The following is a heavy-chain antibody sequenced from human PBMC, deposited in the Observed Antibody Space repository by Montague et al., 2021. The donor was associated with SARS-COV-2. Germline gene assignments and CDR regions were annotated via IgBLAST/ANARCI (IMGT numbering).Heavy chain of an antibody. CDR3: AIHTRITVLAVVNLYGMDL. V-gene: IGHV4-39*07. D-gene: IGHD3-22*01. CDR2: IYYSGST. CDR1: GGSISSSNYY. J-gene: IGHJ6*02. Sequence: SETLSLTCSVSGGSISSSNYYWGWIRQPPGKGLEWIGSIYYSGSTYYNPSLKSRVTISVDTSKNHFSLKLSSVTAADTAVYYCAIHTRITVLAVVNLYGMDLWGQGTTVIVSS.